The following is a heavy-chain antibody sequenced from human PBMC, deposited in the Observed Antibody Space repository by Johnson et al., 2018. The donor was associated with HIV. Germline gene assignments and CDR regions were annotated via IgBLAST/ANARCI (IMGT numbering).Heavy chain of an antibody. D-gene: IGHD3-10*01. Sequence: QMLLVESGGGLVNPGGSLRLSCAASAFTFSDYYMSLIRQAPGKGLEWVSYISSSGNTMYYADSVKGRFTISRDNAKNSLYLQMNILRAEDTAVYYCVRAPEVRGVDAVDIWGQGTMVTVSS. J-gene: IGHJ3*02. CDR1: AFTFSDYY. CDR2: ISSSGNTM. CDR3: VRAPEVRGVDAVDI. V-gene: IGHV3-11*04.